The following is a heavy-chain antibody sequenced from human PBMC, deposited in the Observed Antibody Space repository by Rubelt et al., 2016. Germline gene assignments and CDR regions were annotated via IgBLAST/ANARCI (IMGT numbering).Heavy chain of an antibody. Sequence: YYADSVKGRFTISRDNAKNSLYLQMNSLRAEDTAVHYCARDGRRTGDYYYGMDVWGQGTTVTVSS. V-gene: IGHV3-11*01. J-gene: IGHJ6*02. D-gene: IGHD7-27*01. CDR3: ARDGRRTGDYYYGMDV.